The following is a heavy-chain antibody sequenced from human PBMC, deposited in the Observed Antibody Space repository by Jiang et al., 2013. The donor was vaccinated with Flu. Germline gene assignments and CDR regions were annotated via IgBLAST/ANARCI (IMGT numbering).Heavy chain of an antibody. J-gene: IGHJ4*02. V-gene: IGHV1-8*01. CDR3: ARGVSVYQSDGYLYYFDY. D-gene: IGHD6-19*01. Sequence: GAEVKKPGASVKVSCKTSGYTFTSYDINWVRQATGQGLEWMGWINPTSGNSGYAQKFQGRVTITRDTSINTAYMEVSSLRADDTAVYYCARGVSVYQSDGYLYYFDYWGQGALVTVSS. CDR2: INPTSGNS. CDR1: GYTFTSYD.